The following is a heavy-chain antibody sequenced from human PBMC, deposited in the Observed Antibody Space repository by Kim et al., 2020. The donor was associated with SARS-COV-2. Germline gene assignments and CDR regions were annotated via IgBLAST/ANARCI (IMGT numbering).Heavy chain of an antibody. CDR1: GGSVTSSTYY. V-gene: IGHV4-61*01. CDR3: ARLFPFPFYFDS. J-gene: IGHJ4*02. Sequence: SETLSLTCTVSGGSVTSSTYYWAWIRQPPGKGLEWIGQTSYSGNTKYNPSLKSRVTLSVDTSKNQFSLKLNSVTAADTAVYYCARLFPFPFYFDSWGPGTLIPVSS. D-gene: IGHD2-21*01. CDR2: TSYSGNT.